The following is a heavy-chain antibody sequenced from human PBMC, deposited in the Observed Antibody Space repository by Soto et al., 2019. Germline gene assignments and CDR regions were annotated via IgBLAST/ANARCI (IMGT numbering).Heavy chain of an antibody. J-gene: IGHJ6*02. Sequence: EVQLVESGGGLVKPGGSLRLSCAASGFTFSSYSMNWVRQAPGKGLEWVSSISSSSSYTYYADSVKGRFTISRDNAKNSLYLQMNSLRAEDTAVYYCARHVSRGRYYYYYGMDVWGQGTTVTVSS. CDR2: ISSSSSYT. V-gene: IGHV3-21*01. CDR3: ARHVSRGRYYYYYGMDV. D-gene: IGHD3-16*01. CDR1: GFTFSSYS.